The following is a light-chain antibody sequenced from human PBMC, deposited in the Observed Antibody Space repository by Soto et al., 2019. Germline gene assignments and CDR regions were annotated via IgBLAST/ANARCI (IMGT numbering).Light chain of an antibody. J-gene: IGLJ1*01. CDR2: DVS. V-gene: IGLV2-14*01. CDR3: SSYTSGSTLV. CDR1: SSDVGDYDF. Sequence: QSALTQPASVSGSPGQSITISCTGTSSDVGDYDFVSWYQQHPGKAPKLIIYDVSHRPSGVSNRFSGSKSGNTASLTISGLQAEDEADYCCSSYTSGSTLVFGTGTKVTVL.